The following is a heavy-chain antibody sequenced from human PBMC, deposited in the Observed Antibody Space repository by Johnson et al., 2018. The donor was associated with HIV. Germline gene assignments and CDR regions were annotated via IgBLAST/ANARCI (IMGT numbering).Heavy chain of an antibody. D-gene: IGHD6-19*01. J-gene: IGHJ3*02. CDR1: GFNFNIYG. CDR3: ARDSLQWLSEVGDAFDI. Sequence: QVLLVESGGDMVQPGRSLRLSCAASGFNFNIYGMHWVRQAPGKGLEWVAILWYDGTTAFYADSVKGRFTISRDNAKNSLYLQMNSLRAEDTAVYYCARDSLQWLSEVGDAFDIWGQGTMVTVSS. V-gene: IGHV3-33*01. CDR2: LWYDGTTA.